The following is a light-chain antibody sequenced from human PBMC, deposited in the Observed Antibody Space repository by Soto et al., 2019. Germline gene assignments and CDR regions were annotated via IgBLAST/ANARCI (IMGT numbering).Light chain of an antibody. CDR3: QHSYNIFLT. CDR1: QSIGYY. Sequence: DLQMTQSPSSLSASVGDRVTITCRASQSIGYYLNWYQQKPGKAPKLLIYATSALQSGAPSRFSGSGSGTDFTLTISSLQPEDFATYYCQHSYNIFLTFGGGTRVEVK. V-gene: IGKV1-39*01. J-gene: IGKJ4*01. CDR2: ATS.